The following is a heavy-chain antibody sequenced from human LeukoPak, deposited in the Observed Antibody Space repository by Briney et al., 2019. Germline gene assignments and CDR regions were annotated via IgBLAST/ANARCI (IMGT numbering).Heavy chain of an antibody. CDR2: INPSGGST. CDR3: AGVNQLLKWFDP. CDR1: GYTFTSYY. Sequence: ASVKVSCKASGYTFTSYYMHWVRQAPGQGLEWMGIINPSGGSTSYAQKFQGRVTMTRDLSTSTVYMELSSLRPEDTAVYYCAGVNQLLKWFDPWGQGTLVTVSS. D-gene: IGHD2-2*01. V-gene: IGHV1-46*01. J-gene: IGHJ5*02.